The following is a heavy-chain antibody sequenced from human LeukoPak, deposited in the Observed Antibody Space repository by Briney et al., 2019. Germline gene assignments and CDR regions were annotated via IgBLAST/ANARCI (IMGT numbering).Heavy chain of an antibody. CDR2: IYYSGST. CDR3: ARGPTYYYGSGSFY. V-gene: IGHV4-39*01. D-gene: IGHD3-10*01. CDR1: GGSISSGSYY. J-gene: IGHJ4*02. Sequence: PSETLSLTCTVPGGSISSGSYYWSWIRQPPGKGLEWIGSIYYSGSTYYNPSLKSRVTISVDTSKNQFSLKLSSVTAADTAVYYCARGPTYYYGSGSFYWGQGTLVTVSS.